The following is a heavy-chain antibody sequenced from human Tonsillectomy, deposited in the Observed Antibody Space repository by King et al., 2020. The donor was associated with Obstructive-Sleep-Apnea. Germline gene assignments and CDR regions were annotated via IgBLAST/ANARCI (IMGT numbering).Heavy chain of an antibody. J-gene: IGHJ4*02. Sequence: QLQESGPGLVKPSETLSLTCGVSGGSIKWSTYYWGWIRQPPGKGLEWIGSTYYNPSLKSRVNISVDTSKNQFSLKLSSVTAADTAVYYCASFGSTYYVAYWGQGTLVTVSP. CDR2: T. CDR1: GGSIKWSTYY. V-gene: IGHV4-39*07. CDR3: ASFGSTYYVAY. D-gene: IGHD3-3*01.